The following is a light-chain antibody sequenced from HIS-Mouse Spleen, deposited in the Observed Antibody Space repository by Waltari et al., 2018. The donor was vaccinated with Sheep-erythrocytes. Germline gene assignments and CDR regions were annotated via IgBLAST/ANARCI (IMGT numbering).Light chain of an antibody. CDR2: DVS. J-gene: IGLJ2*01. Sequence: QSALTQPRSVSGSPGQSVTISCTGTSSDVGGYNYVSWYQQHPGKAPKLMLYDVSKRPAGVPDRLSGSKSGNTASLTISGLQAEDEADYYCCSYAGSYTFVVFGGGTKLTVL. CDR3: CSYAGSYTFVV. V-gene: IGLV2-11*01. CDR1: SSDVGGYNY.